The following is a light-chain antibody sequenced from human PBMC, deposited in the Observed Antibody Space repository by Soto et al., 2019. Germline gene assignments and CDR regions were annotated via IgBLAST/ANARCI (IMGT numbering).Light chain of an antibody. Sequence: EIVLTPPPGPPSLSPGERAPLSCRASQSLTSSYLAWYQQKPGQAPRLLIYGASFRATGIPDRFSGSGSGTDFTLTISRLDPEDFAVYYCQQYDRPPWTFGQGTKVDIK. J-gene: IGKJ1*01. V-gene: IGKV3-20*01. CDR1: QSLTSSY. CDR2: GAS. CDR3: QQYDRPPWT.